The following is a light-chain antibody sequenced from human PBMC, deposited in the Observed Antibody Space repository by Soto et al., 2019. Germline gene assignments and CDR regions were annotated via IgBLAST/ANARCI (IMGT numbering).Light chain of an antibody. V-gene: IGKV2D-29*02. CDR1: ESLLHSDGKTY. J-gene: IGKJ5*01. Sequence: EIVMTQPPLSLSVAPGQPASISCKSSESLLHSDGKTYLYWYLQKPGQSPQLLIYEVNIRFSGVPDRFSGGGSGTDFTLKISRVQAEDVGLYYCMQSMQLPITFGQGTRLEIK. CDR3: MQSMQLPIT. CDR2: EVN.